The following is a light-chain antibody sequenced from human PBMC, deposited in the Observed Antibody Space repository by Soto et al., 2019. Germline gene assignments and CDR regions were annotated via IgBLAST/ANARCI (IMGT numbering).Light chain of an antibody. CDR1: KNDIGSSDY. CDR3: SSSTSSNTLV. J-gene: IGLJ3*02. CDR2: GVS. V-gene: IGLV2-14*01. Sequence: QSVLTQPASVSASPGQSITISCTGGKNDIGSSDYVSWYQQHPGKAPKLIIYGVSNRPSGTSDRFSGSKSGNTASLTISGLQADDEAVYYCSSSTSSNTLVFGGGTKVTVL.